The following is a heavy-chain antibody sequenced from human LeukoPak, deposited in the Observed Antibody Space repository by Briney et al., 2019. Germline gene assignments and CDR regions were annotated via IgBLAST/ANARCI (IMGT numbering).Heavy chain of an antibody. V-gene: IGHV1-2*02. J-gene: IGHJ6*03. CDR2: INPNSGGT. Sequence: ASVKVSCKASGYTFTGYYMHWVRQAPGQGLEWMGWINPNSGGTNYAQKFHGRVTMTRDTSISTAYMELSRLRSDDPGVYYCARDPRTGSYGDRGMYYYYYMDVWGKGTTVTVSS. D-gene: IGHD4-17*01. CDR1: GYTFTGYY. CDR3: ARDPRTGSYGDRGMYYYYYMDV.